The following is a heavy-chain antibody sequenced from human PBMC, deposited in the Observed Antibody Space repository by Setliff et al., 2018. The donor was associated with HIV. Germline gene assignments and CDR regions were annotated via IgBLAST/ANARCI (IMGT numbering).Heavy chain of an antibody. CDR1: GGSISSSSYY. Sequence: TSETLSLTCTVSGGSISSSSYYRGWIRQPPGKGLEWIGSIYYSGDTHYNPSLKSRVTISVDTSKNQFSLKLNSLTAADTAVYYCAKGGTSGWYSVLYFQHWGQGTLVTVSS. D-gene: IGHD6-19*01. V-gene: IGHV4-39*07. CDR2: IYYSGDT. CDR3: AKGGTSGWYSVLYFQH. J-gene: IGHJ1*01.